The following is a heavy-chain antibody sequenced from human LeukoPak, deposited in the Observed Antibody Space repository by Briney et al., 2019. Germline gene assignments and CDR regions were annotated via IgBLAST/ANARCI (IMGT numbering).Heavy chain of an antibody. CDR3: ATNNYYDSSGYSAALGY. CDR1: GGSISSGGYY. V-gene: IGHV4-31*03. J-gene: IGHJ4*02. CDR2: IYYSGST. D-gene: IGHD3-22*01. Sequence: SQTLSLTCTVSGGSISSGGYYWSWIRQHPGKGLEWIGYIYYSGSTYYNPSLKSRVTISVDTSKNQFSLKLSSVTAADTAVYYCATNNYYDSSGYSAALGYWGQGTLVTVFS.